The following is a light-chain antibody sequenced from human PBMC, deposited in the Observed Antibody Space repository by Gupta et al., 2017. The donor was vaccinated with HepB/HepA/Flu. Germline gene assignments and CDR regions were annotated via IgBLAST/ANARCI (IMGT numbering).Light chain of an antibody. V-gene: IGLV2-14*01. CDR1: SSDVGGYNS. Sequence: QSALTQPAPVSGSPGQSITISCTGTSSDVGGYNSVSWYQQHPGKAPKLMIFDVSNRPSGVASRFSGSKSGNTASLTISGLQAEDEADYYCNSYTSSDTYVFGTGTKVTVL. CDR3: NSYTSSDTYV. J-gene: IGLJ1*01. CDR2: DVS.